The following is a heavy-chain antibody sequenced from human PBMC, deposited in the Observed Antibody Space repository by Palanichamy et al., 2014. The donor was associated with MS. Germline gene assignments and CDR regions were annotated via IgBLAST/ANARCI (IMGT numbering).Heavy chain of an antibody. J-gene: IGHJ3*02. D-gene: IGHD2-21*02. V-gene: IGHV4-59*08. CDR1: GGSISSFY. CDR3: ARHLRGGYCGGDCYSLKLALEI. CDR2: ISYSGST. Sequence: QVQLQESGPGLVKPPETLSLTCTVSGGSISSFYWSWVRQSPGKGLEWIGHISYSGSTNYSPSLQSRVTISLDTSRSQLSLKLSSVTAADSAMYYCARHLRGGYCGGDCYSLKLALEIWGQGTKVTVSS.